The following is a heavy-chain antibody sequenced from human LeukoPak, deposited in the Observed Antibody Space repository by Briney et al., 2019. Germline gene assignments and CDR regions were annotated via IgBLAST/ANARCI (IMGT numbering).Heavy chain of an antibody. J-gene: IGHJ4*02. CDR2: MNPNSGNT. CDR3: ARGPGLRFLEWLLPYYFDY. Sequence: GASVTVSFKASGYTFTSYDINWVRQATGQGLEWMGWMNPNSGNTGYAQKFQGRVTITRNTSLSTAYMELSSLRSEDTAVYYCARGPGLRFLEWLLPYYFDYWGQGTLVTVSS. D-gene: IGHD3-3*01. CDR1: GYTFTSYD. V-gene: IGHV1-8*03.